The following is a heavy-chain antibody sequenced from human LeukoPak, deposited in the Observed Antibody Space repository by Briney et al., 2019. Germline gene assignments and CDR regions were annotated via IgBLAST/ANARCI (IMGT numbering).Heavy chain of an antibody. Sequence: PSETLSLTCAVYTGTFSGYYWIWIRHPPGKELEWIREINHSRTNNYNPSLNSLVTISVDTSKNQYTLKLSSVTAADTAVYYCARRYGAGAVRYWGQGTLVTVSS. CDR2: INHSRTN. J-gene: IGHJ4*02. V-gene: IGHV4-34*01. CDR3: ARRYGAGAVRY. CDR1: TGTFSGYY. D-gene: IGHD3-10*01.